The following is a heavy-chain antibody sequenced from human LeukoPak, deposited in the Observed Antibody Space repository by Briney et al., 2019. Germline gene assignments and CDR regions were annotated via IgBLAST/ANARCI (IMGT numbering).Heavy chain of an antibody. D-gene: IGHD5-24*01. V-gene: IGHV4-59*01. CDR2: IYYSGST. CDR1: GASISSYY. CDR3: ARVGMATIDTYFQH. Sequence: SETLSLTCTVSGASISSYYWSWIRQPPGKGLEWLGYIYYSGSTNYNPSLKSRVTISVDTSKNQFSLKLSSVTAADTAVYYCARVGMATIDTYFQHWGQGTLVTVSS. J-gene: IGHJ1*01.